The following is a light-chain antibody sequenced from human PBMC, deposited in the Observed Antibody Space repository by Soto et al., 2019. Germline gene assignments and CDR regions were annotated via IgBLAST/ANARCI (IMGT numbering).Light chain of an antibody. CDR3: QTWGSGIVV. J-gene: IGLJ2*01. Sequence: QLVLTQSPSASASLGASVKLTCTLSSGHSNYAIAWHQQQSEKGPRYLMKLNSDGSHSKGDGIPDRFSGSSSGAARYLTISSLQSEDAADYYCQTWGSGIVVFGGGTKLTVL. CDR2: LNSDGSH. V-gene: IGLV4-69*01. CDR1: SGHSNYA.